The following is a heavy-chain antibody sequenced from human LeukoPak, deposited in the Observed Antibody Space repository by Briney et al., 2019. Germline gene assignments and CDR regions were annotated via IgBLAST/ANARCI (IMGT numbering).Heavy chain of an antibody. CDR2: IYPSDSDT. V-gene: IGHV5-51*01. CDR1: GYTFTNHW. CDR3: ARQGRQRLVVVGETYFDY. D-gene: IGHD6-19*01. Sequence: GESLKISCKGSGYTFTNHWIGWVRQMPGKGLEWMGIIYPSDSDTRYSPSFQGQVTISADKSISTAYLQWSSLTASDTAMYYCARQGRQRLVVVGETYFDYWGQGTLVTVSS. J-gene: IGHJ4*02.